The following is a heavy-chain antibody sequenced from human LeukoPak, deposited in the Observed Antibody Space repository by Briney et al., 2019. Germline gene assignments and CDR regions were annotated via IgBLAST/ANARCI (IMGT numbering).Heavy chain of an antibody. CDR2: ISAYNGNT. Sequence: ASVKVSCKASGYTFTSYGISWVRQAPGQGLEWMGWISAYNGNTNYAQKLQGRVTMTTDTSTSTAYMELRSLRSDDTAVYYCASAAAAGSDYGMDVWGQGTTVTVSS. CDR1: GYTFTSYG. J-gene: IGHJ6*02. V-gene: IGHV1-18*01. CDR3: ASAAAAGSDYGMDV. D-gene: IGHD6-13*01.